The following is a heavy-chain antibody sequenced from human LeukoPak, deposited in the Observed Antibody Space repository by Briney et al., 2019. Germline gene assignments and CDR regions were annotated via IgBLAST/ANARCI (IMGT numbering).Heavy chain of an antibody. CDR2: INNGVST. V-gene: IGHV3-64*04. D-gene: IGHD5-18*01. J-gene: IGHJ3*02. CDR3: ATSTRGYSFGLDAFDI. CDR1: GFTFSDYA. Sequence: GGSLRLSCSAYGFTFSDYAMHWVRQAPGRGLQYVSAINNGVSTYYADSVRCRFTISRYNSNNTLYLKMNSLRAEDTAVYYCATSTRGYSFGLDAFDIWGQGTMVTVSS.